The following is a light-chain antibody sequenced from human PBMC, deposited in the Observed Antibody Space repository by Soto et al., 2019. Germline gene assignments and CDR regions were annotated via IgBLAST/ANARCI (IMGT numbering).Light chain of an antibody. Sequence: SYELTQPPSVSVAPGKTARITCRGNNIGSKSVHWYQQKPGQAPVLVIYYDSDRPSGIPERFSGSNSGNTATLTISRVEAGDEADYYCQVWDSSSDHGVFGTGTKVTVL. V-gene: IGLV3-21*04. CDR2: YDS. CDR1: NIGSKS. J-gene: IGLJ1*01. CDR3: QVWDSSSDHGV.